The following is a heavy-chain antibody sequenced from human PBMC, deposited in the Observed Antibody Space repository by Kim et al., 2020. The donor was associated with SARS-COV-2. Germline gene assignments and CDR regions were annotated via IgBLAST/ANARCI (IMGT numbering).Heavy chain of an antibody. CDR2: ISASGDKT. V-gene: IGHV3-23*01. D-gene: IGHD4-4*01. CDR1: GFTFRTYG. J-gene: IGHJ6*01. Sequence: GGSLRLSCAASGFTFRTYGMSWVRQAPGKGLEWVSGISASGDKTSYADSVQGRFTISRDNSKNTLYLQLNNLRAEDTAIYYCAIGGDYINNHYYGFDVWG. CDR3: AIGGDYINNHYYGFDV.